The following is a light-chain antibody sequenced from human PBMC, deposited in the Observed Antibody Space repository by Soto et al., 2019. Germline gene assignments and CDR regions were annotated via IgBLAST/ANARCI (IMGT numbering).Light chain of an antibody. V-gene: IGLV2-23*02. Sequence: QSALTQPASVSGSPGQSITISCTGTSSDVGSHNLVSWYQQYPGKAPKLIIYEVRKWPAVFSKRFSGSKSGNTASLTISGLQAEDEDDYYCCSYAGSSTWVFGGGTKLTVL. CDR2: EVR. CDR1: SSDVGSHNL. CDR3: CSYAGSSTWV. J-gene: IGLJ3*02.